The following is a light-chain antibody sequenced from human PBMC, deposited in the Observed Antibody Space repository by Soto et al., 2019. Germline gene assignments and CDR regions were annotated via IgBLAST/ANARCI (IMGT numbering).Light chain of an antibody. CDR2: GAS. V-gene: IGKV3-11*01. Sequence: EIVLTQSPATLSLSPGERATLSCRASQSVSSDLAWYQQKPGQAPRLLIYGASNRATGIPARFSGSGSGKDFNLTISSLEPEDFAVYFCQQRDSRPLTFGGGTKVEIK. CDR1: QSVSSD. J-gene: IGKJ4*01. CDR3: QQRDSRPLT.